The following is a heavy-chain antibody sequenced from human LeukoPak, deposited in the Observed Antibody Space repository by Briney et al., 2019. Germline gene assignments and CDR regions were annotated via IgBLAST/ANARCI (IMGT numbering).Heavy chain of an antibody. J-gene: IGHJ4*02. CDR1: GFTFSSYA. V-gene: IGHV3-23*01. D-gene: IGHD6-19*01. CDR3: AKDLYTTGWWGYFDY. Sequence: PGGSVRLSCAASGFTFSSYAMSWVRQAPGKGLEWVSTISGSGDGGTTYYADSVKGRFTISRDDSKNKLYLQMNSLRADDTAVYSCAKDLYTTGWWGYFDYWGQGTLVTVSS. CDR2: ISGSGDGGTT.